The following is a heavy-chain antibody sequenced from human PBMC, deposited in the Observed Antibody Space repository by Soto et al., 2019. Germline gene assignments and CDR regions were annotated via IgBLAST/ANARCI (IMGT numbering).Heavy chain of an antibody. V-gene: IGHV1-18*01. CDR3: ARETSHYYDSSGYYPDY. D-gene: IGHD3-22*01. J-gene: IGHJ4*02. CDR2: ISAYNGNT. CDR1: GYTFTSYG. Sequence: QVQLVQTGAEVKKPGASVKVSCKASGYTFTSYGISWVRQAPGQGLEWMGWISAYNGNTNYGQKLQDRVTITTDTSTSTAYMELRSLRSGDTAVYYCARETSHYYDSSGYYPDYWGQGTLVTVSS.